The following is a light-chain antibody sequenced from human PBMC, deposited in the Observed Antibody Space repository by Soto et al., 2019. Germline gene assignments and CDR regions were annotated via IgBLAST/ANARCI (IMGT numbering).Light chain of an antibody. CDR2: AAS. CDR3: QQGDSFPIT. V-gene: IGKV1-12*01. CDR1: QSISSW. Sequence: DIQMTQSPSSVSASVGDRVTITCGASQSISSWLAWYQQKPGTVPRLLIYAASSLQDGVPSRFSGSGAGTEFTLTITSLQPEDFGTYYCQQGDSFPITFGQGTRLEIK. J-gene: IGKJ5*01.